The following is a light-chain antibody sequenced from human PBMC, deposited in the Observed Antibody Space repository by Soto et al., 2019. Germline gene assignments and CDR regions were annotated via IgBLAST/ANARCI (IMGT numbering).Light chain of an antibody. V-gene: IGLV1-40*01. CDR3: QSYGSGTWV. CDR1: SSNIGAGFD. CDR2: GNS. Sequence: QSVLTQPPSVSGAPGQRVTISCTGSSSNIGAGFDVHWNQQLPGTAPKLLIYGNSDRPSGVPDRFSGSKSGTAASQATTGRQAEDEADYYCQSYGSGTWVFGGGTKLTVL. J-gene: IGLJ3*02.